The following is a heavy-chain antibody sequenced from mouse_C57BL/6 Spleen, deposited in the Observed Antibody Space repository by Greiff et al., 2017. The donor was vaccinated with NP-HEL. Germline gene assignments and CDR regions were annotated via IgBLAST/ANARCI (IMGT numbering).Heavy chain of an antibody. CDR1: GYTFTSYW. D-gene: IGHD2-2*01. CDR2: IDPSDSYT. V-gene: IGHV1-69*01. J-gene: IGHJ3*01. Sequence: VQLQQPGAELVMPGASVKLSCKASGYTFTSYWMHWVKQRPGQGLEWIGEIDPSDSYTNYNQKFKGKSTLTVDKSSSTAYMQLSSLTSEDSAVYYCARDYGYDGFADWGQGTLVTVSA. CDR3: ARDYGYDGFAD.